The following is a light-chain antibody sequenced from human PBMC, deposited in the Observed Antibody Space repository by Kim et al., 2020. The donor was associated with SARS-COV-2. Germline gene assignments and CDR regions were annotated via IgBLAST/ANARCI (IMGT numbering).Light chain of an antibody. CDR1: QTVSDCI. CDR2: DAT. CDR3: QQYGSSPKA. V-gene: IGKV3-20*01. J-gene: IGKJ2*01. Sequence: LSPGGRVTHTCWAGQTVSDCIVGWYPQKPCQAPSLLIWDATKWATCVPVRFSRHGFWADFTLTINRLAPGDFAVYHCQQYGSSPKAFGRGTKLEL.